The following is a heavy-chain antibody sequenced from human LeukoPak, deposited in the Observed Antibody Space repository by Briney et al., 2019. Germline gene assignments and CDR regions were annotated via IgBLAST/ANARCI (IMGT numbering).Heavy chain of an antibody. J-gene: IGHJ6*03. CDR1: GGSISSYY. V-gene: IGHV4-59*01. D-gene: IGHD3-22*01. Sequence: PSETLSLTCTVSGGSISSYYWSWIRQPPGKGLEWIGYIYYSGSTNYNPSLKSRVTISVDTSKNQFSLKLSSVTAADTAVYYCARGYDSSGYYRYYYMDVWGKGTTVTVSS. CDR2: IYYSGST. CDR3: ARGYDSSGYYRYYYMDV.